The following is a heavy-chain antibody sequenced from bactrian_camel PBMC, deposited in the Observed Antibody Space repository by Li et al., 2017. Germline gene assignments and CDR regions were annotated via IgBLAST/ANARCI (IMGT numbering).Heavy chain of an antibody. CDR2: IFLAREGSAFSSASGFSGGLRPHK. D-gene: IGHD1*01. CDR3: AVGWDTYCTGDYALYIASY. J-gene: IGHJ4*01. CDR1: GYGSRENY. V-gene: IGHV3S54*01. Sequence: HVQLVESGGGSVQAGGSLRLSCVASGYGSRENYMGWFRQAPGQEREGVAAIFLAREGSAFSSASGFSGGLRPHKYYADWVKRPFTISQMKSENTLYLQMNSLKTEDTGRYFCAVGWDTYCTGDYALYIASYWGQG.